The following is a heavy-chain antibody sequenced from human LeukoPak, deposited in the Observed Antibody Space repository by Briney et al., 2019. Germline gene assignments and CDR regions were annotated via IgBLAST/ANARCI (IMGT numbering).Heavy chain of an antibody. V-gene: IGHV4-34*01. Sequence: SETLSLTCAVYGGSFNDYYWSWIRQPPGKGLEWIGEINHSGSTYYNPSLKSRVTISVDTSKNQFSLKLSSVTAADTAVYYCARVGQLRFLEWLDFDYWGQGTLITVSS. CDR3: ARVGQLRFLEWLDFDY. D-gene: IGHD3-3*01. CDR1: GGSFNDYY. CDR2: INHSGST. J-gene: IGHJ4*02.